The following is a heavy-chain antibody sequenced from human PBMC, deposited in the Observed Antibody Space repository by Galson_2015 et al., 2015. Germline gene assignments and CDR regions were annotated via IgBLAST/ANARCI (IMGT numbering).Heavy chain of an antibody. V-gene: IGHV3-49*03. D-gene: IGHD3-22*01. J-gene: IGHJ4*02. CDR1: GFTFGDYA. CDR3: TSFTMIVLSFDY. CDR2: IRSKAYGGTT. Sequence: SLRLSCAASGFTFGDYAMSWFRQAPGKGLEWVGFIRSKAYGGTTEYAASVKGRFTISRGDSKSIAYLQMNSLKTEDTAVYYCTSFTMIVLSFDYWGQGTLVTVSS.